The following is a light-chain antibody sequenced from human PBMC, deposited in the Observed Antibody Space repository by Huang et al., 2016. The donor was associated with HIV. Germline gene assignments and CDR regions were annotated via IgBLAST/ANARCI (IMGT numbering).Light chain of an antibody. CDR3: QQSYSTLWT. V-gene: IGKV1-39*01. CDR2: AAS. Sequence: DIQMTQSPSSLSASVGDRVTITCRASQSISSYLTGYQQKPGKAPKLLIYAASSLQSGVPSRFSGSGSGTDFTLTISSLQPEDFATYYCQQSYSTLWTFGQGTKVEIK. J-gene: IGKJ1*01. CDR1: QSISSY.